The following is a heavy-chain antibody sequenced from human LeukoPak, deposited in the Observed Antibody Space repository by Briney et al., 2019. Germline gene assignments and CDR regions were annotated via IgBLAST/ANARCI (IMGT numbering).Heavy chain of an antibody. CDR2: IYYSGST. CDR1: GGSISSGGYY. CDR3: ATSYTSCFYYFDY. D-gene: IGHD2-2*01. V-gene: IGHV4-31*03. J-gene: IGHJ4*02. Sequence: SQTLSLTCTVSGGSISSGGYYWSWIRQHPGKGLEWIGYIYYSGSTYYNPSLKSRVTISVDTSKNQFSLKLSSVTAADTAVYYCATSYTSCFYYFDYWGQGTLVTVSS.